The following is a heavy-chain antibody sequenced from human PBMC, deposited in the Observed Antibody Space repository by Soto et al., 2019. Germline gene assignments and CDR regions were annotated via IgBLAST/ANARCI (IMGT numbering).Heavy chain of an antibody. CDR2: ITHSGDS. J-gene: IGHJ5*02. V-gene: IGHV4-30-2*01. Sequence: QLQLQESDSGLVKPSQTLSLSCTVSGASVTRHSYSWNWLRQPPGRGLEWIGYITHSGDSYYHPSLNGRVSFSLDTSKNQFSLNLTSLTAADTAMYYCVTDKGRNWFDPWGQGTLVIVSS. CDR3: VTDKGRNWFDP. CDR1: GASVTRHSYS.